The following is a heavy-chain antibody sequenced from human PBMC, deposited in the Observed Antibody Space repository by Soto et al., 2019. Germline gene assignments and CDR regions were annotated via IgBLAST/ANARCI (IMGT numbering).Heavy chain of an antibody. J-gene: IGHJ6*02. CDR2: IHHSGST. Sequence: QVQLQESGPRLVKPSGTLSLTCTVSGDSVSSNSWWSWVRQPPGKGLEWIGEIHHSGSTNYNSSLTSRVSISVYKSKNQFSLNLYSVTAADAAVFYCARAPRGYGMDVWGQWTTVSVSS. CDR1: GDSVSSNSW. V-gene: IGHV4-4*02. CDR3: ARAPRGYGMDV.